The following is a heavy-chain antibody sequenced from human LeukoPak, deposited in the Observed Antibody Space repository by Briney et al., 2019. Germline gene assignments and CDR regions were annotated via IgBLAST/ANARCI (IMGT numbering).Heavy chain of an antibody. CDR2: ISWNSDFV. J-gene: IGHJ4*02. CDR1: GFTFDDYA. Sequence: PGGSLRLSCAASGFTFDDYAMHWVRQAPGKGLEWVSGISWNSDFVGYADSVKGRFTISRDNAKNSLYLQMNSLRAEDMALYYCAKGYCSSISCPLDYWGQGTLVTVSS. V-gene: IGHV3-9*03. CDR3: AKGYCSSISCPLDY. D-gene: IGHD2-2*01.